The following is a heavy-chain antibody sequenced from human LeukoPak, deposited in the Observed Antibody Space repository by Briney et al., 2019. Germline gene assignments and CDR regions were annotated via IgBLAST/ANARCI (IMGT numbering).Heavy chain of an antibody. Sequence: ETLSLTCTVSGGSISSYYWSWIRQPPGKGLEWVSYISFSSATIHYADSVKGRFTISRDNAKNSLYLQLNSLRAEDTALYYCARDTHYYGSGSPAFDLWGRGTMVTVSS. J-gene: IGHJ3*01. D-gene: IGHD3-10*01. CDR1: GGSISSYY. V-gene: IGHV3-48*01. CDR3: ARDTHYYGSGSPAFDL. CDR2: ISFSSATI.